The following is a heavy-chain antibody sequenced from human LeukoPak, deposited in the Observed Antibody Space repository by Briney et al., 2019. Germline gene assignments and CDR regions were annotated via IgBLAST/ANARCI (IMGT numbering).Heavy chain of an antibody. CDR1: GFTFSSHA. Sequence: GGSLRLSCAASGFTFSSHAMSWVRQAPGKGLGWVSAISGSGGSTYYADSVKGRFTISRDNSKNTLYLQMNSLRAEDTAVYYCAKGSMSGSYYRYFDYRGQGTLVTVSS. D-gene: IGHD1-26*01. CDR3: AKGSMSGSYYRYFDY. V-gene: IGHV3-23*01. J-gene: IGHJ4*02. CDR2: ISGSGGST.